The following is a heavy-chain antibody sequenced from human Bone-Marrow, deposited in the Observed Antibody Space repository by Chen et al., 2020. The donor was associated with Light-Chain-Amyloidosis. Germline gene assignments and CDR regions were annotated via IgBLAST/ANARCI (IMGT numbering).Heavy chain of an antibody. Sequence: QVQLQESGPGLVKPSETLSLTCTVSGGSISSYYWSWIRQPPGKGLEWIGYIYYSGSTNYNPSLKSRVTISVDTSKNQFSLKLSSVTAADTAVYYCARERYYGSGKGWFDPWGQGTLVTVS. J-gene: IGHJ5*02. CDR2: IYYSGST. V-gene: IGHV4-59*01. CDR3: ARERYYGSGKGWFDP. D-gene: IGHD3-10*01. CDR1: GGSISSYY.